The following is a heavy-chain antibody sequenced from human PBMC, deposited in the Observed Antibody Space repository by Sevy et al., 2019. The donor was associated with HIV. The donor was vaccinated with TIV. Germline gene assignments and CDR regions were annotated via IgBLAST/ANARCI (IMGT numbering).Heavy chain of an antibody. CDR2: ISYDGRNNK. V-gene: IGHV3-30*03. CDR3: ARDRGVILSSAFDY. CDR1: GFTFSDYR. D-gene: IGHD2-21*01. Sequence: GGSLRLSCAASGFTFSDYRLHWVRQAPGKGLEWVAVISYDGRNNKYNADSVKGRFTISRDNSKNTVYLQMNSLRAEDTAIYYCARDRGVILSSAFDYWGQGTLVTVSS. J-gene: IGHJ4*02.